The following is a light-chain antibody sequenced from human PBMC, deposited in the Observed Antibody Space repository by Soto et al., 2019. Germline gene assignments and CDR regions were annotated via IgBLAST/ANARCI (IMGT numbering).Light chain of an antibody. CDR2: KTN. CDR1: TGAVTSEHY. V-gene: IGLV7-46*01. J-gene: IGLJ3*02. Sequence: QAVVTQEHSLTVSPGGTVSLTFGSSTGAVTSEHYAYWCQQKPGQAPRTLIYKTNNKQSWTPARFSGSLLWGKAALTLSGAQPEDEAEYYGLLSYRGPLVFGGGTTLTVL. CDR3: LLSYRGPLV.